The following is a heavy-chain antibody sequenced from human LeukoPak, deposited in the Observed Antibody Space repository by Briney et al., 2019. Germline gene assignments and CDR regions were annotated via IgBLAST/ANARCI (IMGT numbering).Heavy chain of an antibody. CDR2: IWYDGSNK. CDR1: VFTFSSYG. CDR3: ARTDYGDSHWYFDL. D-gene: IGHD4-17*01. V-gene: IGHV3-33*01. Sequence: GRSLRLSCAASVFTFSSYGMHWVRQAPGKGLEWVAVIWYDGSNKYYADSVKGRFTISRDNSKNTLYLQMNSLRAEDTAVYYCARTDYGDSHWYFDLWGRGTLVTVSS. J-gene: IGHJ2*01.